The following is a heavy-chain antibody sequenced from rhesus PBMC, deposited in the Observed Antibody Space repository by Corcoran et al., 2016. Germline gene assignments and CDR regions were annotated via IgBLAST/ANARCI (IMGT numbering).Heavy chain of an antibody. CDR3: ARDGAAAGWTIVDY. Sequence: QLQLQESGPGLVKPSETLSLTCAVSGGSISSGYDWSWIRQPPGKGLEWIGYIYGSSGSNNDNPSLKNRVTISKDACKNQFSLKLSSVTDADTAVYYCARDGAAAGWTIVDYWGQGVLVTVS. CDR1: GGSISSGYD. CDR2: IYGSSGSN. V-gene: IGHV4-76*01. D-gene: IGHD6-31*01. J-gene: IGHJ4*01.